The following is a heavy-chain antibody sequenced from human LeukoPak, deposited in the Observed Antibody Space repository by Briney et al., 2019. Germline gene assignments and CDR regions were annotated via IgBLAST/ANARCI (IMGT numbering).Heavy chain of an antibody. CDR3: AKYRYDFWSGYDY. Sequence: GGSLRLSCAASGFTFSSYAMSWVRQAPGKGLEWVSAISGSGGSTYYADSVRGRFTISRDNSKNTLYLQMNSLRAEDTAVYYCAKYRYDFWSGYDYWGQGTLVTVSS. D-gene: IGHD3-3*01. J-gene: IGHJ4*02. V-gene: IGHV3-23*01. CDR1: GFTFSSYA. CDR2: ISGSGGST.